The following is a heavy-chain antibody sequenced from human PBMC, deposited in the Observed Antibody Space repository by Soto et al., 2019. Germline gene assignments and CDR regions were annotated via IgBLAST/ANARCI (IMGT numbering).Heavy chain of an antibody. D-gene: IGHD3-22*01. CDR2: IYHSGST. Sequence: QLQLQESGSGLVKPSQTLSLTCAVSGGSISSGGYSWSWIRQPPGKGLEWIGYIYHSGSTYYNPSLKTRVTISVDRSKNQFSLKLRSVTAADTAVYYCARGPQTHYYDSSGSWFDPWGQGTLVTVSS. J-gene: IGHJ5*02. CDR3: ARGPQTHYYDSSGSWFDP. CDR1: GGSISSGGYS. V-gene: IGHV4-30-2*01.